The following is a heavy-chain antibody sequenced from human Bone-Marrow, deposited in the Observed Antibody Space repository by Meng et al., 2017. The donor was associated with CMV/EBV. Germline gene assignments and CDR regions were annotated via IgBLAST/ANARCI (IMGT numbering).Heavy chain of an antibody. Sequence: GGSLRLSCAASGFIFSNYAMHWVRKAPGKGVEWVAFIRYDGSNKYYADSVKGRFTISRDNSKNTLYLQMNSLRAEDTAVYYCAKDQPHAYSSGWYGYYFDYWGQGTLVTVSS. CDR3: AKDQPHAYSSGWYGYYFDY. V-gene: IGHV3-30*02. CDR2: IRYDGSNK. D-gene: IGHD6-19*01. J-gene: IGHJ4*02. CDR1: GFIFSNYA.